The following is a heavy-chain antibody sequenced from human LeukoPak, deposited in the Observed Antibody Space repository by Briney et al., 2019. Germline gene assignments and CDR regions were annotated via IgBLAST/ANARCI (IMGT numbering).Heavy chain of an antibody. Sequence: PGGSLRLSCAASGFTFSSYGMHWVRQAPGKGLEWVAFIRYDGSNKYYADSVKGRFTISRDNSKNTLYLQMNSLRAEDTAVYYCARGVSKGSGYYFDYWGQGTLVTVSS. CDR3: ARGVSKGSGYYFDY. CDR2: IRYDGSNK. CDR1: GFTFSSYG. J-gene: IGHJ4*02. D-gene: IGHD3-22*01. V-gene: IGHV3-30*02.